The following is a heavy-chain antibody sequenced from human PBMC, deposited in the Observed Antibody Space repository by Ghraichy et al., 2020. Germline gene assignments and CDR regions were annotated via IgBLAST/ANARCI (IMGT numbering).Heavy chain of an antibody. CDR1: GGSISTYY. V-gene: IGHV4-59*01. Sequence: ESLNISCTVSGGSISTYYWSWIRQPPGKGLEWIGYIYYSGTTNYNPSLKSRVTISVDTSKNQFSLKLTSVTAADTAVYYCARHSCSGTSCYYFDVWGPGAMVTVSS. CDR2: IYYSGTT. J-gene: IGHJ3*01. CDR3: ARHSCSGTSCYYFDV. D-gene: IGHD2-2*01.